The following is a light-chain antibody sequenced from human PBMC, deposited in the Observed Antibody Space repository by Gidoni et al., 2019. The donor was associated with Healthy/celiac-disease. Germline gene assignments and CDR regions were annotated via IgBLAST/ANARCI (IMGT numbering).Light chain of an antibody. CDR3: QQYSNWPPFT. J-gene: IGKJ4*01. CDR1: ETIDYK. Sequence: ETVLTQSPVTLSVSSGERAALSCRASETIDYKLAWYQQKPGQAPRLLIYGASIRATGVPYRFLGSGSGTEFTLTISSLQSEDFAFYYCQQYSNWPPFTFGGXTKVEMK. V-gene: IGKV3-15*01. CDR2: GAS.